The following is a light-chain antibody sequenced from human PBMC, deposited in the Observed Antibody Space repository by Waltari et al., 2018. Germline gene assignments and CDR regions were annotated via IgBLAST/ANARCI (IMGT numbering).Light chain of an antibody. J-gene: IGKJ3*01. CDR2: DAF. CDR1: QNIQTF. V-gene: IGKV3-11*01. Sequence: EIVLTQSPVTLSLSPGERATLSCRASQNIQTFLAWYQHRPGQPPRLLIYDAFYGATGIPARFSGSGSGTDFTLSISSLEPEDFAVYFCQQRSDWPPFTFGPGTRVDI. CDR3: QQRSDWPPFT.